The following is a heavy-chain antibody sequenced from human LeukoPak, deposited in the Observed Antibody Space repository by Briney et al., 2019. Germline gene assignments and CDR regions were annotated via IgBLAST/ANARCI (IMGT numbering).Heavy chain of an antibody. V-gene: IGHV1-69*13. CDR3: ARDRVAATPLDAFDI. J-gene: IGHJ3*02. Sequence: SVKVSCKASGGTFSSYAISWVRQAPGQGLEWMGGIIPIFGTANYAQKFQGRVTITADESTSTAYMELSSLRSEDTDVYYCARDRVAATPLDAFDIWGQGTMVTVSS. D-gene: IGHD2-15*01. CDR1: GGTFSSYA. CDR2: IIPIFGTA.